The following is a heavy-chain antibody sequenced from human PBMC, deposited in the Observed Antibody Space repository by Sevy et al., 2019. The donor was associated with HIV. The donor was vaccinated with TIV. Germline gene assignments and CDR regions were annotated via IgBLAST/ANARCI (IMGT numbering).Heavy chain of an antibody. CDR2: IRTKAYGGTT. CDR1: GFTFGDYA. D-gene: IGHD3-10*02. CDR3: TRGRCTYVPFDY. J-gene: IGHJ4*02. V-gene: IGHV3-49*03. Sequence: GGSLRLSCTASGFTFGDYAMNWFRQAPGKGLEWVGFIRTKAYGGTTEYAASVKGRFTISRDDSKSIAYLQMNSLKTEDTAVYYCTRGRCTYVPFDYWGQGTLVTVSS.